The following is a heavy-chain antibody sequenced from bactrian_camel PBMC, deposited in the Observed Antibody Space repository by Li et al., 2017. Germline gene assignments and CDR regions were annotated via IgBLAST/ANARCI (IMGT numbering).Heavy chain of an antibody. D-gene: IGHD5*01. Sequence: HVQLVESGGGSVQAGGSMRLSCVVSGTAYKRGCMDWFRQGPGTKREGLAAMRGDDRTQYDDPIEYADSVQGRFTISEDNTLNTLYLQMNSLKPEDTAVYYCAAGPRTIMGWVHLRPCRDEYNYWGQGTQVTVS. J-gene: IGHJ4*01. CDR2: MRGDDRTQYDDPI. V-gene: IGHV3-3*01. CDR1: GTAYKRGC. CDR3: AAGPRTIMGWVHLRPCRDEYNY.